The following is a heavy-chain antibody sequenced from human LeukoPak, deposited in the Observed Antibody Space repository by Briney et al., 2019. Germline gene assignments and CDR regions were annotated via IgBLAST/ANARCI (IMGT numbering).Heavy chain of an antibody. J-gene: IGHJ3*02. V-gene: IGHV1-18*01. CDR2: ISAYNGNT. Sequence: ASVKVSCKASGYTFTSYGISWVRQAPGQGLEWMGWISAYNGNTNYAQKLQGRVTMTTDTSTSTAYMELRSLRSDDTAVYYCATSHDYDILTGYYSAFDIWGQGTMVTVSS. CDR3: ATSHDYDILTGYYSAFDI. D-gene: IGHD3-9*01. CDR1: GYTFTSYG.